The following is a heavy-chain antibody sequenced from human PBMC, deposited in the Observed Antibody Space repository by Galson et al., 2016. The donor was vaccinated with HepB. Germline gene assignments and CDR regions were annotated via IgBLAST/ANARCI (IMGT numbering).Heavy chain of an antibody. CDR2: VSFNGKVQ. V-gene: IGHV3-30*03. CDR3: AREDSSGYYYCDY. D-gene: IGHD3-22*01. Sequence: SLRLSCAASGFTFGDYGMHWVRQAPGKGPEWVGVVSFNGKVQYYADSVKGRFTISRDNSKNTLYLQMNSLRAEDTAVYYCAREDSSGYYYCDYWGQGTLVTVSS. CDR1: GFTFGDYG. J-gene: IGHJ4*02.